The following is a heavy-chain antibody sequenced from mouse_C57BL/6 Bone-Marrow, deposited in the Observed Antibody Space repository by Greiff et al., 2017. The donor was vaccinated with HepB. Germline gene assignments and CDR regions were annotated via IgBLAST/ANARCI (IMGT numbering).Heavy chain of an antibody. J-gene: IGHJ2*01. Sequence: QVQLQQPGAELVMPGASVKLSCKASGYTFTSYWMHWVKQRPGQGLERIGEIDPSDSYTNYNQKFKGKSTLTVDKSSSTAYMQLSSLTSEDSAVYYCARGGYYRFDYWGQGTTLTVSS. CDR2: IDPSDSYT. CDR3: ARGGYYRFDY. CDR1: GYTFTSYW. D-gene: IGHD2-3*01. V-gene: IGHV1-69*01.